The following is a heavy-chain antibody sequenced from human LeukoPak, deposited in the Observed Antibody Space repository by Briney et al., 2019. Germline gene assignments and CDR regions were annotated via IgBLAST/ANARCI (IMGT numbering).Heavy chain of an antibody. CDR1: GFTFSSYW. CDR2: IKQDGSEK. V-gene: IGHV3-7*01. J-gene: IGHJ4*02. Sequence: PGGSLRLSCAASGFTFSSYWMSWVRQAPGKGLEWVANIKQDGSEKYYVDSVKGRFTISRDNAKNSLDLQMDSLRADDTAVYYCARDYYDSSGFLVSANWGQGTLVTVSS. CDR3: ARDYYDSSGFLVSAN. D-gene: IGHD3-22*01.